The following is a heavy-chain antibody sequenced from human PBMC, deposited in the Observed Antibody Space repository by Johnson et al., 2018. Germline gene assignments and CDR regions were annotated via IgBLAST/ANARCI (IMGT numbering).Heavy chain of an antibody. V-gene: IGHV3-66*02. Sequence: VQLVQSGGGLVQPGGSLRLSCAASGFTVSGDYMNWVRQAPGKGLEWVSVIYSEGSTNYADSVKCRFTISRDISKNTLYLQMNSLRAEDTAVYFCARTSRGAFDIWGQGTMVSVSS. J-gene: IGHJ3*02. CDR3: ARTSRGAFDI. CDR2: IYSEGST. CDR1: GFTVSGDY. D-gene: IGHD3-10*01.